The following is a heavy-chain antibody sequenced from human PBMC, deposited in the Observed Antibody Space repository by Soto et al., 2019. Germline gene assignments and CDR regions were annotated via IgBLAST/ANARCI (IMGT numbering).Heavy chain of an antibody. D-gene: IGHD5-18*01. V-gene: IGHV4-38-2*01. CDR1: GYSISSDYF. CDR3: ARGPGSTAFDP. J-gene: IGHJ5*02. CDR2: IYHSGST. Sequence: SETLSLTCAVSGYSISSDYFCGWIRQPPGKGLEWIASIYHSGSTFYNPSLKSRVTISVDMSKNQFSLKLTSVIAADTAMYYCARGPGSTAFDPWGQGTLVTVSS.